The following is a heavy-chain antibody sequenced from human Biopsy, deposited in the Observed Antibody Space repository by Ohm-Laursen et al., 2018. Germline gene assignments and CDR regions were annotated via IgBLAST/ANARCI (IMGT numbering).Heavy chain of an antibody. D-gene: IGHD4-23*01. V-gene: IGHV4-59*11. J-gene: IGHJ4*02. CDR3: ARGSNDFGGLYFPR. CDR2: ISYTGYT. Sequence: GTLSLTCTVSGGSFTGHYWSWIRQPPGKGLEWIGHISYTGYTSYKSSLKSRVTISLDTSRKRFSLRLSSLTAADTAVYYCARGSNDFGGLYFPRWGQGTLLTVSS. CDR1: GGSFTGHY.